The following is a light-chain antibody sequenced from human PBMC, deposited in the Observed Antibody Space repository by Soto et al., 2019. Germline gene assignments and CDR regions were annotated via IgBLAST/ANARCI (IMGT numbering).Light chain of an antibody. CDR2: SNN. CDR1: SSNIGSNT. CDR3: QVWDSSSDQPV. Sequence: QSVLTQPPSASGTPGQRVTISCSGSSSNIGSNTVNWYQQLPGTAPKLLIYSNNQRPSGVPDRFSGSNSGNTATLTISRVEAGDAADFWCQVWDSSSDQPVFGGGTKLTVL. V-gene: IGLV1-44*01. J-gene: IGLJ2*01.